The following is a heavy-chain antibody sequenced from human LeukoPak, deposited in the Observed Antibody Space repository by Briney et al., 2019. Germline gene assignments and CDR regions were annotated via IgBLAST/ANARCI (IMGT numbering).Heavy chain of an antibody. CDR1: GYTFTSYG. J-gene: IGHJ6*03. D-gene: IGHD3-9*01. Sequence: ASVKVSCKASGYTFTSYGISWVRQAPGQGLEWMGWISAYNGNTNYAQKLQGRVTMTTDTSTSTAYMELRSLRSDDTAVYYCARENHHESTYYDILTGNYYYYYMDVWGKGTTVTISS. CDR2: ISAYNGNT. CDR3: ARENHHESTYYDILTGNYYYYYMDV. V-gene: IGHV1-18*01.